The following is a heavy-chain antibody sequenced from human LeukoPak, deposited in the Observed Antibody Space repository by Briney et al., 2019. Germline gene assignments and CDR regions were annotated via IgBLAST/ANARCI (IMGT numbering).Heavy chain of an antibody. J-gene: IGHJ6*03. D-gene: IGHD1-1*01. CDR1: GYTFTGYD. V-gene: IGHV1-2*02. CDR3: ASPSNWSGYYYYYYMDV. Sequence: ASVKVSCKASGYTFTGYDMHWVRQAPGQGLEWMGWINPNSGGTNYAQKFQGRVTMTRDTSIGTAYMELSRLRSDDTAVYYCASPSNWSGYYYYYYMDVWGKGTTVTVSS. CDR2: INPNSGGT.